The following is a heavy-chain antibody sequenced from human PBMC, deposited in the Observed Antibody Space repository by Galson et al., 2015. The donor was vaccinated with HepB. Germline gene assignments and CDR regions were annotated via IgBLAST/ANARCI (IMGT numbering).Heavy chain of an antibody. D-gene: IGHD3-3*01. CDR1: GYTFTSYY. CDR2: INPSGGST. J-gene: IGHJ3*02. Sequence: SVKVSCKASGYTFTSYYMHWVRQAPGQGLEWMGIINPSGGSTSYAQKLQGRVTMTRDTSTSTVYMELSSLRSEDTAVYYCARDPSGNGALDIWGQGTMVTVSS. V-gene: IGHV1-46*04. CDR3: ARDPSGNGALDI.